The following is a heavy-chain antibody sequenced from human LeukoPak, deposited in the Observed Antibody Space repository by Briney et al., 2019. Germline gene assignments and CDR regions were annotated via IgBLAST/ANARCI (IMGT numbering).Heavy chain of an antibody. CDR3: ARGEAAAVCDY. D-gene: IGHD6-13*01. J-gene: IGHJ4*02. Sequence: SETLSLTCTVSGGSISSSSYYWGWIRQPPGKGLEWIGSIYYSGSTYYNPSLKSRVTISVDTSKNQFSLKLSSVTAADTAVYYCARGEAAAVCDYWGQGTLVTVSS. V-gene: IGHV4-39*07. CDR2: IYYSGST. CDR1: GGSISSSSYY.